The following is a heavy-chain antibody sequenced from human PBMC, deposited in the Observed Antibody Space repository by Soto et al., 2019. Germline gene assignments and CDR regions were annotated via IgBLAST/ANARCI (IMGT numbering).Heavy chain of an antibody. CDR3: AHLYYYDSTGPLWFDP. Sequence: QITLKESGPTLVKPTQTLTLTCTFSGFSLSTGGVGVGWIRQPPGKALEWLALIYWDDDKRYSPSLKSRLTIPKATSKNPVVLTMTTMDPVDTATYYCAHLYYYDSTGPLWFDPWGQGTLVTVSS. CDR1: GFSLSTGGVG. J-gene: IGHJ5*02. CDR2: IYWDDDK. V-gene: IGHV2-5*02. D-gene: IGHD3-22*01.